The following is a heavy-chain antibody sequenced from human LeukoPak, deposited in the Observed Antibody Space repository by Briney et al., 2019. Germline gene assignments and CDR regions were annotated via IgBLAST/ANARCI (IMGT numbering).Heavy chain of an antibody. V-gene: IGHV4-59*01. CDR3: AHVLRYFDWLFFDP. CDR1: GGSISSYY. J-gene: IGHJ5*02. Sequence: SETLSLTCTVSGGSISSYYWSWIRQPPGKGLEWIGYIYYSGSTNYNPSLKSRVTISVDTSENQFSLKLSSVTAADTAVYYCAHVLRYFDWLFFDPWGQGALVTVSS. CDR2: IYYSGST. D-gene: IGHD3-9*01.